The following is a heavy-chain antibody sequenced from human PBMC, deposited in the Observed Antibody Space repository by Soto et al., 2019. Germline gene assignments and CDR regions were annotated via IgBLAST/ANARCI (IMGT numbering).Heavy chain of an antibody. Sequence: GGSLRLSCAASGFTFSSYAMSWVRQAPGKGLEWVSAISGSGGSTYYADSVKGRFTISRDNSKNTLYLQMNSLRAEDTAVYYCAKDQDYDFWSGYFRRQYNWFAPWGQGTLVTVSS. CDR2: ISGSGGST. V-gene: IGHV3-23*01. CDR1: GFTFSSYA. J-gene: IGHJ5*02. CDR3: AKDQDYDFWSGYFRRQYNWFAP. D-gene: IGHD3-3*01.